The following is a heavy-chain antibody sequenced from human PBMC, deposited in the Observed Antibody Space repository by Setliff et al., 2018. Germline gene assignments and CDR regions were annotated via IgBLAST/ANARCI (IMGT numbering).Heavy chain of an antibody. Sequence: PSETLSLTCALFGGPFSGYYWSWIRQPPGKGLEWMGEINHSGSTNYNPSLKSRVTITLDTSTNQLSLKLSHVTAADTAVYYCARVREQWLVAASFDSWGQGTLVTVSS. CDR1: GGPFSGYY. CDR2: INHSGST. V-gene: IGHV4-34*01. J-gene: IGHJ4*02. CDR3: ARVREQWLVAASFDS. D-gene: IGHD6-19*01.